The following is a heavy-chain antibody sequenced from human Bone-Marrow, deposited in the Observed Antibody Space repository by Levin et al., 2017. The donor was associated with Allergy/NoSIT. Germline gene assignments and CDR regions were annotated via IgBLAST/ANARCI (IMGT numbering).Heavy chain of an antibody. CDR2: IFHSGST. Sequence: SETLSLTCAVSGGSIISSHWWSWVRQSPGKGLEWIGEIFHSGSTNYNPSLKSRVTISVDKSKNQFSLRLSSVTAADTAVYYCARPEQTGIDYYYDSWGQGTLVTVSS. CDR3: ARPEQTGIDYYYDS. J-gene: IGHJ4*02. V-gene: IGHV4-4*02. CDR1: GGSIISSHW. D-gene: IGHD3-9*01.